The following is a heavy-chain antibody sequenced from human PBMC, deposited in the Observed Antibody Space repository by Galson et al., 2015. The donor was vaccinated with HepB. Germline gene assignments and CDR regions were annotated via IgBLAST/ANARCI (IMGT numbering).Heavy chain of an antibody. Sequence: SLRLSCAASGFTFSIYAIHWVRQAPGKGLEWVALISSDGSNKYYADSVRGRFTISRDNSKNTLYLQWSSLKASDTAMYYCARHKGSVTNWGLNYFDYWGQGALVTVSS. V-gene: IGHV3-30*04. J-gene: IGHJ4*02. CDR1: GFTFSIYA. D-gene: IGHD2-21*02. CDR3: ARHKGSVTNWGLNYFDY. CDR2: ISSDGSNK.